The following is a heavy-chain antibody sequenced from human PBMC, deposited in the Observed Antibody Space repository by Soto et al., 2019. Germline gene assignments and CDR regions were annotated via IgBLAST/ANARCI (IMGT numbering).Heavy chain of an antibody. J-gene: IGHJ4*02. CDR1: GFTVSSNY. D-gene: IGHD3-22*01. V-gene: IGHV3-53*01. Sequence: GGSLRLSCAASGFTVSSNYMSWVRQAPGKGLEWVSAIYSGGSTYYADSVKGRFTISRDNSKNTLYLQMNSLRAEDTAVYYCAGSDSSGYYYFDYWGQGTLVTVSS. CDR2: IYSGGST. CDR3: AGSDSSGYYYFDY.